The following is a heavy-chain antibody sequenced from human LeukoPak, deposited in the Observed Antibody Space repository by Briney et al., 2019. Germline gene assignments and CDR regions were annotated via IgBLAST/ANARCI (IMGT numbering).Heavy chain of an antibody. V-gene: IGHV4-59*12. CDR1: GGSISRYY. D-gene: IGHD6-6*01. J-gene: IGHJ4*02. Sequence: SETLSLTCTVSGGSISRYYWSWIRQSPGKGLEWIGYIYYSGTTNYNPSPKSRVTISVDTSKNQFSLKLSSVTAADTAVYYCARGPKLYSSSAGTDYWGQGTLVTVSS. CDR3: ARGPKLYSSSAGTDY. CDR2: IYYSGTT.